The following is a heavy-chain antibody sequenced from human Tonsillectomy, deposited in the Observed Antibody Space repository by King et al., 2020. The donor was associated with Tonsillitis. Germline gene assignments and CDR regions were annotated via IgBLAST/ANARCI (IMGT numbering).Heavy chain of an antibody. Sequence: QLQESGPGLVKPSETLSLTCTVSGGSVSGFYWSWIRQPPGRGLEWIANIYYSGSTYYNPPLKSRVTISVNTSKNLFSLKWTSMTAADTAVYYCARDRVRNWGGNWFDPWGQGTLVTVSS. J-gene: IGHJ5*02. D-gene: IGHD3-10*01. CDR2: IYYSGST. CDR3: ARDRVRNWGGNWFDP. V-gene: IGHV4-59*02. CDR1: GGSVSGFY.